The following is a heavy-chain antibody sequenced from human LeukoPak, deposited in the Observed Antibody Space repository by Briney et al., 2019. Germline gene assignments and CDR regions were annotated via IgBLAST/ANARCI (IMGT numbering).Heavy chain of an antibody. CDR1: GYTFSGFTGYY. J-gene: IGHJ5*02. V-gene: IGHV1-2*04. Sequence: ASVKVSCKASGYTFSGFTGYYIHWVRQAPGQGLEWMGWLNPNSGGTNSAQKFQGWVTMTRDTSIRTAYMELSRLGSDDTAVYYCARGGESKEAVVLKGWFDPWGQGTLVTVSS. CDR2: LNPNSGGT. CDR3: ARGGESKEAVVLKGWFDP. D-gene: IGHD6-19*01.